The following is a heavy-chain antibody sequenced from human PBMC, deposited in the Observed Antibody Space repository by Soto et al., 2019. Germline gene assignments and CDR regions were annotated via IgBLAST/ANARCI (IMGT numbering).Heavy chain of an antibody. CDR1: GFTFSNAW. Sequence: EVQLVESGGGLVKPGGSLRLSCAASGFTFSNAWMSWVRQAPGKGLEWVGRIKSKTDGGTTDYAAPVKGRFTISRDDSKNTLSLQMNSLKTEDTAVYYCTTPHGWYDPEVWGQGTTVTVFS. J-gene: IGHJ6*02. CDR3: TTPHGWYDPEV. CDR2: IKSKTDGGTT. D-gene: IGHD6-19*01. V-gene: IGHV3-15*01.